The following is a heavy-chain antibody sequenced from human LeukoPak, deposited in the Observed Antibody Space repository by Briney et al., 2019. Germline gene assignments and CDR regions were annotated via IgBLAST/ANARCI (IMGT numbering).Heavy chain of an antibody. Sequence: GGSLRLSWAASGFNFNNYAMHWVRQAPGKGLEWVAVISHDERNKYYADSVKGRFIISRDNSKNTLYLQMNSLRTEDTALYYCARPSPPGDGYNPCDYWGQGTLVTVSS. CDR3: ARPSPPGDGYNPCDY. CDR1: GFNFNNYA. V-gene: IGHV3-30*04. D-gene: IGHD5-24*01. CDR2: ISHDERNK. J-gene: IGHJ4*02.